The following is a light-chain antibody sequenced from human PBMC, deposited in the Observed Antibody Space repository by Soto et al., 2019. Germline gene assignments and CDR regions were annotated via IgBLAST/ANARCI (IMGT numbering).Light chain of an antibody. CDR3: QQSYSSPIT. V-gene: IGKV1-39*01. CDR2: AAS. CDR1: QSINSY. Sequence: DIQMTQSPSTLPASVGDRVTITCRASQSINSYLNWYRQKPGKAPKLLIYAASSLQSGVPSRFSGRGSGTDFTLTISSLQPEDFATYYCQQSYSSPITFGQGTRLEIK. J-gene: IGKJ5*01.